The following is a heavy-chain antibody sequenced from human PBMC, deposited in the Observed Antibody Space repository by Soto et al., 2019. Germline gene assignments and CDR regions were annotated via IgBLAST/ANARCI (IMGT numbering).Heavy chain of an antibody. D-gene: IGHD4-17*01. J-gene: IGHJ6*02. CDR3: ARDYGDYEGYYGMDV. CDR2: IIPIFGTA. Sequence: SVKVSCEASGGTFSSYAISWVRQAPGQGLEWMGGIIPIFGTANYAQKFQGRVTITADKSTSTAYMELSSLRSEDTAVYYCARDYGDYEGYYGMDVWGQGTTVTVSS. V-gene: IGHV1-69*06. CDR1: GGTFSSYA.